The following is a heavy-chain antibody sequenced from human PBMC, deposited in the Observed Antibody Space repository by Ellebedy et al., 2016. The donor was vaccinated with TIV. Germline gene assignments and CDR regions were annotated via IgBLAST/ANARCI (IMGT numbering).Heavy chain of an antibody. V-gene: IGHV3-23*01. CDR2: ITAGGHTI. D-gene: IGHD5-24*01. CDR1: GFTFSNYA. J-gene: IGHJ6*02. Sequence: GGSLRLXXVASGFTFSNYAMNWVRQTPGKGLGWVSEITAGGHTINYADSVKGRFTISRDDSKNTLFLQMDSLRAEDTAIYYCAKDRRPDGYNNMDVWGQGTTVTVSS. CDR3: AKDRRPDGYNNMDV.